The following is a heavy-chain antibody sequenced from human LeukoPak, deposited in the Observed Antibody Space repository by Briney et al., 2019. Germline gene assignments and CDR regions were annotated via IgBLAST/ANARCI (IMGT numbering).Heavy chain of an antibody. CDR3: ARSLYSGSYSLDY. CDR2: ISSSSSYI. V-gene: IGHV3-21*01. Sequence: GGSLRLSCAASGFIFSSYSMNWVRQAPGKGLEWVSSISSSSSYIYYADSVKGRFTISRDNAKNSLYLQMNSLRAEDTAVYYCARSLYSGSYSLDYWGQGTLVTVSS. J-gene: IGHJ4*02. CDR1: GFIFSSYS. D-gene: IGHD1-26*01.